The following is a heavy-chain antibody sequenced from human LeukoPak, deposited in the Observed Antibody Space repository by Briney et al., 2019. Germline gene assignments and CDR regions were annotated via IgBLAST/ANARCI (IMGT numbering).Heavy chain of an antibody. D-gene: IGHD3-22*01. J-gene: IGHJ4*02. CDR1: GGSISGSNYY. Sequence: ETLSLTCTVSGGSISGSNYYWGWVRQAPGKGLEWVCAISGSGGDTFYADSVKGRFTISRDKSNTTLYLHMNSLRVEDTAVYYCAKDSARYDRSGFLHYWGQGTLVTVSS. CDR3: AKDSARYDRSGFLHY. CDR2: ISGSGGDT. V-gene: IGHV3-23*01.